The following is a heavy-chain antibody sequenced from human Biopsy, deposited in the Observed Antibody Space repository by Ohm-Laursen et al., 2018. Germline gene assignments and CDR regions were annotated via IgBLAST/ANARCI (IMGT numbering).Heavy chain of an antibody. Sequence: SETLSLTCAVSGYSIKSGYYWGWIRQPPGKGLEWIGNIYHSGSTYYNPSLKSRVTISVDTSKNQFSLKLSSVTAADTAVYYCARLGSGDYFPTYFDFWGQGALVTVSS. CDR1: GYSIKSGYY. V-gene: IGHV4-38-2*01. CDR2: IYHSGST. D-gene: IGHD5-12*01. CDR3: ARLGSGDYFPTYFDF. J-gene: IGHJ4*02.